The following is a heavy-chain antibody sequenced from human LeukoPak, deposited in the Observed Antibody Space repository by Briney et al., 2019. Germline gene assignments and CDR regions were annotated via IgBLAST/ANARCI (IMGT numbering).Heavy chain of an antibody. CDR1: SNYW. D-gene: IGHD2/OR15-2a*01. V-gene: IGHV3-74*01. CDR3: VSFYETY. CDR2: INSDGSWT. J-gene: IGHJ4*02. Sequence: SGGSLRLSCAASSNYWMHWVRQAPGKGLVWVSHINSDGSWTSYADSVKGRFTISKDNAKNTVYLQMNSLRAEDTAVYYCVSFYETYWGRGTLVTVSS.